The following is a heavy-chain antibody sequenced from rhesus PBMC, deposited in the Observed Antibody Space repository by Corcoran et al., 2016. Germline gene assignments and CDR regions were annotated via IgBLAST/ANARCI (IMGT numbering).Heavy chain of an antibody. CDR3: AKEPEYTNWGYYFDY. J-gene: IGHJ4*01. CDR1: GFTFSNYW. CDR2: INSGGGST. D-gene: IGHD4-23*01. V-gene: IGHV3S42*01. Sequence: EVQLVESGGGLAKPGGSLRLSCAASGFTFSNYWMNWVRQTPGKGLEWISAINSGGGSTYYADSGKGRFTSSRDNSKNTLSLQMNSLRAEDTAVYYCAKEPEYTNWGYYFDYWGQGVLVTVSS.